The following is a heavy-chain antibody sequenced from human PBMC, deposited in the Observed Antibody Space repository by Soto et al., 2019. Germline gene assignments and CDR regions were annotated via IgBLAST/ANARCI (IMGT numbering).Heavy chain of an antibody. CDR1: GFSLSSSGVG. CDR3: AHRREDVVSAVFHY. V-gene: IGHV2-5*02. CDR2: IYWDDDK. D-gene: IGHD5-12*01. Sequence: SGPTLVNPTPTLTLTCTFSGFSLSSSGVGVGWIRQPPGKALEWLALIYWDDDKRYSPSRRSRLTITKDTSKNQVVLTMANLDPVDTATYYCAHRREDVVSAVFHYWGQGILVTVSS. J-gene: IGHJ4*02.